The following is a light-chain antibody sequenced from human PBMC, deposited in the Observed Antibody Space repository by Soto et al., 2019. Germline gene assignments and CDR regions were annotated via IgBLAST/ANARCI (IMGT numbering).Light chain of an antibody. J-gene: IGKJ2*01. V-gene: IGKV3-11*01. CDR3: HHRCNWPPYT. CDR1: QSVSSY. Sequence: EIALTQSPATLSLSPGERATLSCRASQSVSSYFAWYQQQPGQAPRLLLYDASNRATGILARFIGSGSGTDFSLTISSLEPEDFAVEYCHHRCNWPPYTFGQGTKLEIK. CDR2: DAS.